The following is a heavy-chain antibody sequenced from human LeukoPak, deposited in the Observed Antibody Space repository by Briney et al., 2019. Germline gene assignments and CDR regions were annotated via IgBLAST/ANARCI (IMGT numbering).Heavy chain of an antibody. CDR2: IRYDGSNK. D-gene: IGHD5-12*01. Sequence: GGSLRLSCAASGFTFSSYGMHWVRQAPGKGLEWVAFIRYDGSNKYYADSVKGRFTISRDNSKNTLYLQMNSLRAEDTAVNYCAKGGRGYSGYDLDYWGQGTLVTVSS. J-gene: IGHJ4*02. CDR3: AKGGRGYSGYDLDY. CDR1: GFTFSSYG. V-gene: IGHV3-30*02.